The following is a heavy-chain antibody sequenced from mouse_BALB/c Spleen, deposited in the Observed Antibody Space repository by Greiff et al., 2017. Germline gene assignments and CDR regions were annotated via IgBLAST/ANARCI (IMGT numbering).Heavy chain of an antibody. CDR1: GFTFSSFG. CDR2: ISSGSSTI. V-gene: IGHV5-17*02. CDR3: ARRGDNYEGTWFAY. D-gene: IGHD2-12*01. J-gene: IGHJ3*01. Sequence: EVKLMESGGGLVQPGGSRKLSCAASGFTFSSFGMHWVRQAPEKGLEWVAYISSGSSTIYYADTVKGRFTISRDNPKNTLFLQMTSLRSEDTAMYYCARRGDNYEGTWFAYWGQGTLVTVSA.